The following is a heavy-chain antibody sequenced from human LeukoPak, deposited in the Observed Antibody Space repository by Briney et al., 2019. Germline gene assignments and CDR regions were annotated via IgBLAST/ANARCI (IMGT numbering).Heavy chain of an antibody. CDR2: MNPNSGNT. Sequence: MGWMNPNSGNTGYAQKFQGRVTMTRNTSISTAYTELSSLRSEDTAVYYCARTGTRWGAFDIWGQGTMVTVSS. V-gene: IGHV1-8*01. J-gene: IGHJ3*02. D-gene: IGHD6-13*01. CDR3: ARTGTRWGAFDI.